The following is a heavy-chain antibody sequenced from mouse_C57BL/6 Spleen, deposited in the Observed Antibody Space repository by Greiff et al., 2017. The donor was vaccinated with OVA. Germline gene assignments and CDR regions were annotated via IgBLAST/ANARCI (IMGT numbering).Heavy chain of an antibody. Sequence: QVQLQQPGAELVMPGASVKLSCKASGYTFTSYWMHWVKQRPGQGLAWIGEIDPSDSYTNYNQKFKGKSTLTVDKSSSTAYMQLSSLTSEDSAVYYCARALGAMDYWGQGTSVTVSS. CDR2: IDPSDSYT. CDR1: GYTFTSYW. CDR3: ARALGAMDY. D-gene: IGHD4-1*01. V-gene: IGHV1-69*01. J-gene: IGHJ4*01.